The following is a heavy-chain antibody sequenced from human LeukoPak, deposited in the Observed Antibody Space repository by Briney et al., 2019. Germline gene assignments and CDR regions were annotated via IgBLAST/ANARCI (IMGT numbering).Heavy chain of an antibody. CDR1: GFTFSSYA. CDR3: ARGPISGWSADY. CDR2: ISYDGSNK. D-gene: IGHD6-19*01. V-gene: IGHV3-30-3*01. J-gene: IGHJ4*02. Sequence: PGGSLRLSCAASGFTFSSYAMHWVRQAPGKGLEWVAVISYDGSNKYYADSVKGRFTISRDNSKNTLYLQMNSLGAEDTAVYYCARGPISGWSADYWGQGTLVTVSS.